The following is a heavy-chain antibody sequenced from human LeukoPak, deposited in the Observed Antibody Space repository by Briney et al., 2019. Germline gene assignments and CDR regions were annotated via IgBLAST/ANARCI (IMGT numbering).Heavy chain of an antibody. CDR2: ISYDGSNK. V-gene: IGHV3-30-3*01. D-gene: IGHD6-13*01. CDR1: GFTFSSYA. CDR3: ARQPRQQLVWNWFDP. J-gene: IGHJ5*02. Sequence: GGSLRLSCAAPGFTFSSYAMHWVRQAPGKGLEWVAVISYDGSNKYYADSVKGRFTISRDNSKNTLYLQMNSLRAEDTAVYYCARQPRQQLVWNWFDPWGQGTLVTVSS.